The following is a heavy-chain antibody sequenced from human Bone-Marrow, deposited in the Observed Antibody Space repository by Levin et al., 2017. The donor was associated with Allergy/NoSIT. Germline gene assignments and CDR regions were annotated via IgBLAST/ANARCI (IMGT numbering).Heavy chain of an antibody. CDR2: INHSGST. Sequence: PSETLSLTCAVYGGSFSGYYWSWIRQPPGKGLEWIGEINHSGSTNYNPSLKSRVTISVDTSKNQFSLKLSSVTAADTAVYYCARGGIAVVGWFDPWGQGTLVTVSS. CDR3: ARGGIAVVGWFDP. J-gene: IGHJ5*02. V-gene: IGHV4-34*01. CDR1: GGSFSGYY. D-gene: IGHD6-19*01.